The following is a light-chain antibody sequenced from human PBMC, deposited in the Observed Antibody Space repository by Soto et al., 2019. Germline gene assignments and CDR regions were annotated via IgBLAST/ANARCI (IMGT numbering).Light chain of an antibody. CDR1: SSDVGSYNL. V-gene: IGLV2-23*02. CDR3: CSYAGSSTLNYV. CDR2: EVS. J-gene: IGLJ1*01. Sequence: QSVLTQPASVSGSPGQSITTSCTGTSSDVGSYNLVSWYQQHPDKAPKLMIYEVSKRPSGVSNRFSGSKSGNTVSLTISGLQAEDEADYYCCSYAGSSTLNYVFGTGTKVTVL.